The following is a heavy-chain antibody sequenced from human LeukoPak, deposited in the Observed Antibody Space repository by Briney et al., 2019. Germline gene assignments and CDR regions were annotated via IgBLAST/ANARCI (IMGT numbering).Heavy chain of an antibody. D-gene: IGHD5-12*01. CDR1: GVSISSGSNY. J-gene: IGHJ4*02. CDR2: IYSSGST. CDR3: ARGRRKGGYSGYGDYFDY. Sequence: SETLSLTCRVSGVSISSGSNYWGWIRQPPGKTLEWIGSIYSSGSTYYNSSLKSRVIILIDTAKNHFSLKLSSVTAADTAVYYCARGRRKGGYSGYGDYFDYWGQGTLVTVSS. V-gene: IGHV4-39*07.